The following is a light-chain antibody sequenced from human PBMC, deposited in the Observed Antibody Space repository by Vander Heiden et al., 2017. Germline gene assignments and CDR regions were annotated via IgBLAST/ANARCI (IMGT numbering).Light chain of an antibody. Sequence: ELVMTQSPATLSVSPGERATLSCRASQNIRTNLAWYQQKPGQSPRLLIYGASTRATGFPARFSGSGSGTEFTLSISSLQSEDVAVYYCQQYNNWPPRYTFGQGTKLEIK. CDR2: GAS. CDR3: QQYNNWPPRYT. CDR1: QNIRTN. V-gene: IGKV3-15*01. J-gene: IGKJ2*01.